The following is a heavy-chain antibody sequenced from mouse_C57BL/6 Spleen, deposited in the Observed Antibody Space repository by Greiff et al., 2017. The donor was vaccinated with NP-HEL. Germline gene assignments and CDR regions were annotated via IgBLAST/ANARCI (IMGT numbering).Heavy chain of an antibody. D-gene: IGHD2-3*01. J-gene: IGHJ4*01. CDR3: ARSDYDGTGMDY. CDR1: GYTFTDYY. Sequence: VQLQQSGAELVRPGASVKLSCKASGYTFTDYYINWVKQRPGQGLEWIARIYPGSGNTYYNEKFKGKATLTAEKSSSTAYMQLSSLTSEDSAVYFCARSDYDGTGMDYWGQGTSVTVSS. CDR2: IYPGSGNT. V-gene: IGHV1-76*01.